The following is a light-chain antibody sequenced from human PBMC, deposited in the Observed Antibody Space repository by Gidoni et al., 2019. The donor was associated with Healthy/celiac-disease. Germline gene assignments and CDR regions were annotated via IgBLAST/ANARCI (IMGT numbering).Light chain of an antibody. J-gene: IGKJ1*01. V-gene: IGKV1-5*03. CDR2: KAS. Sequence: DIQMTQSPSTLSASVGDRVTITCRASQSISSWLAWYQQKPGKAPKLLIYKASSLESWVPSRFSGSGSGTEFTLTISSLQPDEFATYYCQQYNSYPRTFGQXTKVEIK. CDR1: QSISSW. CDR3: QQYNSYPRT.